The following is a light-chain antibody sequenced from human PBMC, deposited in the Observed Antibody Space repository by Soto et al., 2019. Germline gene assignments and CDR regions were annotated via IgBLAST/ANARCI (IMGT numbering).Light chain of an antibody. CDR2: SAS. Sequence: DIQMTQTPSTLSASVGDRVTITCRASQNIHVYLNWYQQKPGKAPKLLIYSASNLQTGAPSRFSGSGSGTDFTLTISSLQPEDFATYYCQQSSKTLITFGQGTRLDMK. V-gene: IGKV1-39*01. J-gene: IGKJ5*01. CDR1: QNIHVY. CDR3: QQSSKTLIT.